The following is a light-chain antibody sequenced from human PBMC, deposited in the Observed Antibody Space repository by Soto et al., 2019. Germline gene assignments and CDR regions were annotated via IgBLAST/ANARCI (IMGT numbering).Light chain of an antibody. CDR3: QQSYSSPQT. Sequence: IGMKQSPATLSVYQGERATLSCRASQSVSSNLAWYQQKPGQAPRLLIYGASSRATGIPDRFSGAGSGTDFTLTISRLEPEDFAVYYCQQSYSSPQTFGQGTNV. J-gene: IGKJ1*01. CDR2: GAS. CDR1: QSVSSN. V-gene: IGKV3-20*01.